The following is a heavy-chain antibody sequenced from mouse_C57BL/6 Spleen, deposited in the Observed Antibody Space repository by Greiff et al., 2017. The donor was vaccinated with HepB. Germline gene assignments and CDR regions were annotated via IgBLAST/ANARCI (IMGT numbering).Heavy chain of an antibody. V-gene: IGHV5-17*01. D-gene: IGHD1-1*01. J-gene: IGHJ3*01. Sequence: VQLQQSGGGLVKPGGSLKLSCAASGFTFSDYGMHWVRQAPEKGLEWVAYISSGSSTIYYADTVKGRFTISRDNAKNTLFLQMTSLRSEDTAMYYCTRGRGDLWFAYWGQGTLVTVSA. CDR2: ISSGSSTI. CDR3: TRGRGDLWFAY. CDR1: GFTFSDYG.